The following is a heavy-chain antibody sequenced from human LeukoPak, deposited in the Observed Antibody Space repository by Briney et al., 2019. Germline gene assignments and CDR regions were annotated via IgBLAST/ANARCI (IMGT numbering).Heavy chain of an antibody. Sequence: SQTLSPTCTVSGGSISSYYWSWIRQPPGKGLEWLGYLHYSGSTNYNPSLKSRVTISVDTSKNQFSLILTSVTAADTAVYYCARHIYGSDYLDYWGQGTLVTVSS. CDR1: GGSISSYY. D-gene: IGHD3-10*01. V-gene: IGHV4-59*01. CDR3: ARHIYGSDYLDY. J-gene: IGHJ4*02. CDR2: LHYSGST.